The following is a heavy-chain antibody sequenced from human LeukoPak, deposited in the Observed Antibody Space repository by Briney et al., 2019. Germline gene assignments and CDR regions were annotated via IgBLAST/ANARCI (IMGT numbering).Heavy chain of an antibody. CDR1: GFTFSSYT. D-gene: IGHD6-19*01. J-gene: IGHJ4*02. Sequence: GGSLRLSCAASGFTFSSYTMSWVRQAPGKGLEWLSSTSANGGNIYYADSVKGHFTISRDNSKSTVYLQMNSLRAEDTAVYYCAKTRSQQWLANDCWGQGTLVTVSS. CDR3: AKTRSQQWLANDC. V-gene: IGHV3-23*01. CDR2: TSANGGNI.